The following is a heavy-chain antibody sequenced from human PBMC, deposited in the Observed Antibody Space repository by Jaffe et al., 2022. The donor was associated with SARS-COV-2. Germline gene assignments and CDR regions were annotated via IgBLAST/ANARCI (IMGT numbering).Heavy chain of an antibody. CDR2: ISYDGSNK. CDR1: GFTFSSYG. J-gene: IGHJ5*02. Sequence: QVQLVESGGGVVQPGRSLRLSCAASGFTFSSYGMHWVRQAPGKGLEWVAVISYDGSNKYYADSVKGRFTISRDNSKNTLYLQMNSLRAEDTAVYYCAKGSDSGWRFDPWGQGTLVTVSS. CDR3: AKGSDSGWRFDP. D-gene: IGHD6-25*01. V-gene: IGHV3-30*18.